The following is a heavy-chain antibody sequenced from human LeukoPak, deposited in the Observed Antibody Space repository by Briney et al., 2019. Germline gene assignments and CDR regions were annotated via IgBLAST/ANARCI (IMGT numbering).Heavy chain of an antibody. Sequence: GGSLRLACAASGFTFSSYEMNWVRQAPGKGREWVSYISSSGSTIYYADSVKGRFTISRDNAKNSLYLQMNSLRAEDTAVYYCARDHEDSSSPGAFDIWGQGTMVTVSS. CDR2: ISSSGSTI. D-gene: IGHD6-6*01. CDR1: GFTFSSYE. J-gene: IGHJ3*02. CDR3: ARDHEDSSSPGAFDI. V-gene: IGHV3-48*03.